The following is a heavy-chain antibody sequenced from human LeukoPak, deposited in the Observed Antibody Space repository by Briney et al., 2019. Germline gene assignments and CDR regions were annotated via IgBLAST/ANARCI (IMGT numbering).Heavy chain of an antibody. CDR3: AKASAMIVVVSKHFDY. Sequence: GGSLRLSCAASGFTFSSYWISWVAQAPGKGREWVSAIIVRGGGTYYADSVKGRFTISRDNSKNTLYLQMNSLRAEDTAVYYCAKASAMIVVVSKHFDYWGQGTLVTVSS. CDR1: GFTFSSYW. D-gene: IGHD3-22*01. V-gene: IGHV3-23*01. J-gene: IGHJ4*02. CDR2: IIVRGGGT.